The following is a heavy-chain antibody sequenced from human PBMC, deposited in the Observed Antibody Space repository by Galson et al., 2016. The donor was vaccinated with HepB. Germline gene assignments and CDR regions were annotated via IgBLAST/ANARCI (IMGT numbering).Heavy chain of an antibody. Sequence: SLRLSCAASGFTFTTYAMHWVRQAPGKGLEWVAVISYDGLDKYYGDSVKGRFTISRDNSKDTVYLQMNSLRADDTAVYYCAREYAAADRWGQGTLVTVSS. J-gene: IGHJ1*01. CDR1: GFTFTTYA. CDR2: ISYDGLDK. V-gene: IGHV3-30-3*01. CDR3: AREYAAADR. D-gene: IGHD2-15*01.